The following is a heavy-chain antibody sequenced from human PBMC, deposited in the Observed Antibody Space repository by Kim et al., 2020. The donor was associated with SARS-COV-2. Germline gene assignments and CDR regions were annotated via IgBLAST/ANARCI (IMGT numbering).Heavy chain of an antibody. J-gene: IGHJ5*02. CDR2: INHSGST. CDR1: GGSFSGYY. CDR3: ARASIVVVVAATPGEEGRGFDP. V-gene: IGHV4-34*01. Sequence: SETLSLTCAVYGGSFSGYYWSWIRQPPGKGLEWIGEINHSGSTNYNPSLKSRVTISVDTSKNQFSLKLSSVTAADTAVYYCARASIVVVVAATPGEEGRGFDPWGQGTLVTVSS. D-gene: IGHD2-15*01.